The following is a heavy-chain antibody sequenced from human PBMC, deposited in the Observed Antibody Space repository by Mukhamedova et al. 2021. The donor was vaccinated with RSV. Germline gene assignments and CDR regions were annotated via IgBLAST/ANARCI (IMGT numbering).Heavy chain of an antibody. V-gene: IGHV4-34*01. Sequence: GEINHSGSTNYNPSLKSRVTISVDTSKNQFSLKLSSVTAADTAVYYCARHLGYCSSTSCYTPLNWFDSWGQGTLVTVSS. D-gene: IGHD2-2*02. CDR2: INHSGST. CDR3: ARHLGYCSSTSCYTPLNWFDS. J-gene: IGHJ5*01.